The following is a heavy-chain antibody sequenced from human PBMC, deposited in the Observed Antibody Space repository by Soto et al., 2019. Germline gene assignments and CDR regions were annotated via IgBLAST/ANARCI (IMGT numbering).Heavy chain of an antibody. Sequence: EVQLVESGGGLIQPGGSLRLSCAVSGFTVSNNYMSWVRQAPGKGLEWVSVIYSGGGTYYADSVKGRFTIYRDNSKNTLYLHMNSLRAEDTAVDYCARWKDKALDYWGQGTLVTVSS. CDR3: ARWKDKALDY. V-gene: IGHV3-53*01. CDR1: GFTVSNNY. J-gene: IGHJ4*02. D-gene: IGHD1-1*01. CDR2: IYSGGGT.